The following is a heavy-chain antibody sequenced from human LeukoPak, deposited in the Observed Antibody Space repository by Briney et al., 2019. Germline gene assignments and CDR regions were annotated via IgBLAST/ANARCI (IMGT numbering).Heavy chain of an antibody. J-gene: IGHJ4*02. V-gene: IGHV4-59*01. CDR1: GGSISSYY. D-gene: IGHD2-21*02. CDR3: ARFAYCGGHCWYYFDY. Sequence: PSETLSLTCTVTGGSISSYYWSWIRQPPGKGLEWIGYIYSSGSTNYNPSLKSRITISVDTSKNQFSLKLSSVTAADTAVYYCARFAYCGGHCWYYFDYWGQGSLVTVSS. CDR2: IYSSGST.